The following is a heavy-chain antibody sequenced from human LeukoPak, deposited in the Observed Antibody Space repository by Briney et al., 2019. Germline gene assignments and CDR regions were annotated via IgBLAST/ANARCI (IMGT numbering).Heavy chain of an antibody. D-gene: IGHD3-22*01. Sequence: PSETLSLTCTVSGGSTCSSSFYWGWIRQPPGKGLECIGRISYSGRTYYNPSLQSRVTISVDTSKNQFSLRLSSVTAADTAVYYCARLRAYYYDSSGYCNFDFWGQGTLVTVSS. CDR2: ISYSGRT. J-gene: IGHJ4*02. CDR1: GGSTCSSSFY. V-gene: IGHV4-39*01. CDR3: ARLRAYYYDSSGYCNFDF.